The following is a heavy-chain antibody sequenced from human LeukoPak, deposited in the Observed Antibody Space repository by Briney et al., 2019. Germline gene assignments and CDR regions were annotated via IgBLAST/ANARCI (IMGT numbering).Heavy chain of an antibody. D-gene: IGHD2-15*01. CDR3: AKPGGYCSGGSCSFFDY. J-gene: IGHJ4*02. Sequence: GGSLRLSCAASGFTFSDYYMSWIRQAPGKGLEWVSTISGSGDSTYYADSVKGRFTISRDNSKNTLYLQMNSLRAEDTAVYYCAKPGGYCSGGSCSFFDYWGQGTLVTVSS. V-gene: IGHV3-23*01. CDR1: GFTFSDYY. CDR2: ISGSGDST.